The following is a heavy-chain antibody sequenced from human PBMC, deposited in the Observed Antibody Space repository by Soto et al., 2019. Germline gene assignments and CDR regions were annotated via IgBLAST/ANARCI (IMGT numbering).Heavy chain of an antibody. Sequence: PSETLSLTCTVSGGSISSYYWSWIRQPPGKGLEWIGYIYYSGSTNYNPSLKSRVTISVDTSKNQFSLKLSSVTAADTAVYYCARCLYGIDYWGQGTLVTVSS. CDR1: GGSISSYY. D-gene: IGHD3-10*01. J-gene: IGHJ4*02. CDR3: ARCLYGIDY. V-gene: IGHV4-59*01. CDR2: IYYSGST.